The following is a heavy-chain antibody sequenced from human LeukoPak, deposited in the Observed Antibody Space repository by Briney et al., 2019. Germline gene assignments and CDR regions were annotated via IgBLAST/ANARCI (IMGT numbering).Heavy chain of an antibody. CDR3: ARGWYYYGMDL. CDR1: GFTFSSYD. J-gene: IGHJ6*02. V-gene: IGHV3-13*01. CDR2: IGTAGDT. Sequence: GGSLRLSCAASGFTFSSYDMHWVRQATGKGLEWVSAIGTAGDTYYPGSVKGRFTISRENAKNSLYLQMNSLRAGDTAVYYCARGWYYYGMDLWGQGTTVTVSS.